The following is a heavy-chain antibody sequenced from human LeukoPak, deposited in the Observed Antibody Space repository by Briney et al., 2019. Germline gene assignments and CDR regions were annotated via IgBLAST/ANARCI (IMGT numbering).Heavy chain of an antibody. J-gene: IGHJ4*02. CDR2: ISYDGSNK. CDR3: AKDRGEQWLVTSFDY. D-gene: IGHD6-19*01. V-gene: IGHV3-30*18. CDR1: GFTFSSYG. Sequence: PGGSLILSCAASGFTFSSYGIHWVRQAPGKGLEWVAVISYDGSNKYYVDSVKGRFTISRDNSKNTLYLQMNSLRDEDTAVYYCAKDRGEQWLVTSFDYWGQGTLVTVSS.